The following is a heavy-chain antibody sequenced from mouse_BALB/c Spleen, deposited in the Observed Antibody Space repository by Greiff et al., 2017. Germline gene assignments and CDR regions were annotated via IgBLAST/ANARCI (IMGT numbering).Heavy chain of an antibody. CDR2: INPYNGAT. J-gene: IGHJ2*01. CDR3: ARGITTAWFDY. D-gene: IGHD1-2*01. Sequence: VQLQQSGPELVKPGASVKISCKASGYSFTGYYMHWVKQSHVKSLEWIGRINPYNGATSYNQNFKDKASLTVDKSSSTAYMELHSLTSEDSAVYYCARGITTAWFDYWGQGTTLTVSS. V-gene: IGHV1-31*01. CDR1: GYSFTGYY.